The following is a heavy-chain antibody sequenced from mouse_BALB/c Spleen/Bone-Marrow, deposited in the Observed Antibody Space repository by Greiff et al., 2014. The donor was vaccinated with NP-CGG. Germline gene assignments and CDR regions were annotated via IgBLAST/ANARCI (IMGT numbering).Heavy chain of an antibody. CDR3: ARYRYDGSSYAMDY. CDR1: GFNIKDTY. V-gene: IGHV14-3*02. J-gene: IGHJ4*01. CDR2: IDPANGNT. Sequence: VQLQQSGAELVKPGASVKLSCTASGFNIKDTYMHWVMQRPEQGLEWIGRIDPANGNTKYDPKFQGKATITADTSSNTAYLQLSSLTSEDTAVYYCARYRYDGSSYAMDYWGQGTSVTVSS. D-gene: IGHD1-1*01.